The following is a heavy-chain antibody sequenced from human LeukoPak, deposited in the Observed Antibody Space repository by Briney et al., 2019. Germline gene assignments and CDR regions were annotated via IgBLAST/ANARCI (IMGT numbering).Heavy chain of an antibody. V-gene: IGHV3-23*01. D-gene: IGHD6-19*01. CDR1: GFTFNTYA. CDR3: AKTTVGYSSGRYPGWPADC. Sequence: GGSLRLSCAASGFTFNTYAIYWVRQAPGKGLEWVSGICGSGGCTYYADSAKGRFTISRDNSKNTVYLQMNSLTADDTAIYYCAKTTVGYSSGRYPGWPADCWGQGTLVTVSS. CDR2: ICGSGGCT. J-gene: IGHJ4*02.